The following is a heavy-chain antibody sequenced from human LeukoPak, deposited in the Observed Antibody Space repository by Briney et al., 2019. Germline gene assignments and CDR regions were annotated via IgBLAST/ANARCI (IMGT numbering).Heavy chain of an antibody. CDR1: GFTFSSYS. J-gene: IGHJ4*02. V-gene: IGHV3-21*01. Sequence: GGSLRLSCAASGFTFSSYSMNWVRQAPGKGLEWVSSISSSSSYIYYADSVKGRFTISRDNAKNSLYLQMNSLRAEDTAVYYCARDLDMTTVTPFWDYWGQGTLVTVSS. CDR3: ARDLDMTTVTPFWDY. D-gene: IGHD4-17*01. CDR2: ISSSSSYI.